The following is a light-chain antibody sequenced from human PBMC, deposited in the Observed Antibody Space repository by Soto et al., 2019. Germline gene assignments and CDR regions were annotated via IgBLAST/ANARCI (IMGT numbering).Light chain of an antibody. CDR2: AAS. Sequence: DIQMTQSPSSLSASVGDRVTITCRASQTIGTYLNWYHQKPGKAPKFLIYAASSLQSGVPSRFSGSGSGTDFTLTISSLRPEDFATYYCQQSFNSPRTFGQGTKLEIK. J-gene: IGKJ2*01. CDR3: QQSFNSPRT. V-gene: IGKV1-39*01. CDR1: QTIGTY.